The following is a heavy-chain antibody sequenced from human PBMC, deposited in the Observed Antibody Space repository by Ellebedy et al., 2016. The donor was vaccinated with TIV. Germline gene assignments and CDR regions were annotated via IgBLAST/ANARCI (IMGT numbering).Heavy chain of an antibody. CDR1: GFTFDNAW. Sequence: PGGSLRLSCAASGFTFDNAWMSWVRQAPGKGLEWVGRVKNRFDGWVTDYAAPVKGRFTISRDDSKNTVFLQMNSLKTEDTGVYYCTASSLRYLEWLLPFYFDIWGQGTLVTVSS. CDR2: VKNRFDGWVT. CDR3: TASSLRYLEWLLPFYFDI. J-gene: IGHJ4*02. D-gene: IGHD3-3*01. V-gene: IGHV3-15*01.